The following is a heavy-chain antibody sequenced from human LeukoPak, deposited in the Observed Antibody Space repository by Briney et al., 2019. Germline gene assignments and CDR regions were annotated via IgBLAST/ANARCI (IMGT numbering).Heavy chain of an antibody. Sequence: PGGSLRLSCVASGFTFNNYAMSWGRQAPGKGLEWVSANGGSGGSKYYADSVKGRFTVSRDNSKNTLYLQMNSLRAEDTAIYYCAKRKDLGYCSSTSCYYYFDYWGQGTLVTVSS. CDR2: NGGSGGSK. V-gene: IGHV3-23*01. CDR3: AKRKDLGYCSSTSCYYYFDY. D-gene: IGHD2-2*01. CDR1: GFTFNNYA. J-gene: IGHJ4*02.